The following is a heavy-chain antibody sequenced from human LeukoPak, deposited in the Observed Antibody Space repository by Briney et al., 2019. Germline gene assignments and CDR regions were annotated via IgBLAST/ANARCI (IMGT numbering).Heavy chain of an antibody. V-gene: IGHV3-7*01. CDR3: ARTGPDYLPTNYYYMDV. CDR2: IKQDGSEK. CDR1: GFRFSDYW. Sequence: GGSLRLSCAASGFRFSDYWMAWVRQAPGKGLDWVANIKQDGSEKSYADSVKGRFTISRDNAMESLYLQMNSPRVEDTAVYYCARTGPDYLPTNYYYMDVWGKGTTVTVSS. D-gene: IGHD4/OR15-4a*01. J-gene: IGHJ6*03.